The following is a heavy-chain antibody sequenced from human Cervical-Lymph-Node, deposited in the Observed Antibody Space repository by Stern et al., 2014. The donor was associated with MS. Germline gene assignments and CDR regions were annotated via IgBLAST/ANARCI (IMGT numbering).Heavy chain of an antibody. CDR1: GYSFTLYW. CDR3: AALVRGSYFY. Sequence: EVQLVESGAEMKKPGESLKISCKGSGYSFTLYWIGWVRQMPGKGLEWMGIIYPGDSNTRFIPSFDSQVTISAIKSISTADLQWSSLKASGAAMYYCAALVRGSYFYWGQGTLVTVSS. CDR2: IYPGDSNT. J-gene: IGHJ4*02. D-gene: IGHD1-26*01. V-gene: IGHV5-51*01.